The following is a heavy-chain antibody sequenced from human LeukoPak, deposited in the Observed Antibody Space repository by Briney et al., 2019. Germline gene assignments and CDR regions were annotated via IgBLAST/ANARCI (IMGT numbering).Heavy chain of an antibody. Sequence: TLSLTCTVSGGSISSDDYFWTWIRQHPGKGLEWIGYIYHSGNSYYNPSLKSRGTISVDTSKNQFSLKLGSVTAADTAVYYCARVAAATGRGSFFDYWCQGTLVTVSS. V-gene: IGHV4-31*03. J-gene: IGHJ4*02. CDR1: GGSISSDDYF. CDR2: IYHSGNS. D-gene: IGHD6-13*01. CDR3: ARVAAATGRGSFFDY.